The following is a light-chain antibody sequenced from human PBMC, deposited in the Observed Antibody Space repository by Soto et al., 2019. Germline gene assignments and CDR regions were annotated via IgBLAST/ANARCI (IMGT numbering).Light chain of an antibody. J-gene: IGKJ1*01. CDR3: QQPNDWWT. CDR2: AAS. V-gene: IGKV1-39*01. CDR1: QSISAY. Sequence: DIQMTQSPSSLSASVGDRVTIICRASQSISAYLNWYQQKPGKAPKLLISAASTLESGVPSRFSGRGSGTEFTLTISSLQSEDFAVYYCQQPNDWWTFGQGTKVDIK.